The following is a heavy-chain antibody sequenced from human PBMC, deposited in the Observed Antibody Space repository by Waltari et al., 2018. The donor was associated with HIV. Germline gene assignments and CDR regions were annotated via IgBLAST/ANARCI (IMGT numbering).Heavy chain of an antibody. CDR2: INRDGRTT. V-gene: IGHV3-74*01. Sequence: EVQLVESGGGLVQPGGSLRLSCAASGFTFSSYWMHWVRQAPGKGLVWVSRINRDGRTTNYADSVKGRFTISRDNAKNTLYLQMNSLRAEDTAVYYCASGGSYYYYYYMDVWGKGTTVTVSS. CDR3: ASGGSYYYYYYMDV. J-gene: IGHJ6*03. D-gene: IGHD1-26*01. CDR1: GFTFSSYW.